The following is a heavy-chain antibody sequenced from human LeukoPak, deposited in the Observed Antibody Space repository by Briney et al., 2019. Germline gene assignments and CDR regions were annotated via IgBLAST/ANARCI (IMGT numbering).Heavy chain of an antibody. D-gene: IGHD2-2*01. CDR1: GYSFTSYW. J-gene: IGHJ3*02. Sequence: GESLKISCQGSGYSFTSYWIGWVRQMPGKGLEWMGIIFPYDSDTRYSPSFQGQVTISADKAINTAYLQWSSLKASDTAMYYCARRRLGYCSSTSCPTAFDIWGQGTMVTVSS. CDR3: ARRRLGYCSSTSCPTAFDI. V-gene: IGHV5-51*01. CDR2: IFPYDSDT.